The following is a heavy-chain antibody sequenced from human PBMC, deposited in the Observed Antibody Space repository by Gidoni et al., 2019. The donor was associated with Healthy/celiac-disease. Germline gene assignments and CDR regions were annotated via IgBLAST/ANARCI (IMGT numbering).Heavy chain of an antibody. D-gene: IGHD3-10*01. CDR3: AKYYYGSGSPSGMDV. CDR2: ISGSGGST. V-gene: IGHV3-23*01. Sequence: EVQLLESGGGLIQPGGSLRLSCAASGFTFSSYAMSWVRQAPGKGLEWVSAISGSGGSTYYADSVKGRFTISRDNSKNTLYLQMNSLRAEDTAVYYCAKYYYGSGSPSGMDVWGQGTTVTVSS. J-gene: IGHJ6*02. CDR1: GFTFSSYA.